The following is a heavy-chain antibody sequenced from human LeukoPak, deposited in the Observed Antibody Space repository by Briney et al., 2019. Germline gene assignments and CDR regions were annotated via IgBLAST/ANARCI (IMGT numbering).Heavy chain of an antibody. CDR1: GFSFSNFA. CDR2: IRGGGET. Sequence: GGSLRLSCAASGFSFSNFAMSWVRQAPARGPEWVSSIRGGGETFYADSVKGRFTISRDNANNSLYLQMNSLGAEDTAVYYCARDGFSDFENYFAYWGQGTLVTVSS. V-gene: IGHV3-23*01. CDR3: ARDGFSDFENYFAY. J-gene: IGHJ4*02. D-gene: IGHD5-12*01.